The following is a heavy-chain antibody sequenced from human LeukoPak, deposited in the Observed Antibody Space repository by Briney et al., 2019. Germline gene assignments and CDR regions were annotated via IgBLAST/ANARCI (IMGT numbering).Heavy chain of an antibody. J-gene: IGHJ4*02. CDR2: ISPSGST. V-gene: IGHV4-61*02. CDR3: ARDFGYGDYFFDD. CDR1: GGSINGGNYY. Sequence: SETLSLTCTVSGGSINGGNYYWTWLRQPAGKGLEWIGRISPSGSTNHNPSLTSRVTISVDTSKNQFSLKLSSVTAADTAVYYCARDFGYGDYFFDDWGQGTLVTVSS. D-gene: IGHD4-17*01.